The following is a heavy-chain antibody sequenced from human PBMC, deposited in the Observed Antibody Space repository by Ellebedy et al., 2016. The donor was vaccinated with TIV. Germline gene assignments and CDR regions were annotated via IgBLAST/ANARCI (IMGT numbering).Heavy chain of an antibody. V-gene: IGHV3-48*02. D-gene: IGHD6-19*01. CDR2: ISSSSSTI. CDR3: ASSGWGKSYYGMDV. Sequence: GGSLRLXCAASGFTFSSYSMNWVRQAPGKGLEWVSYISSSSSTIYYADSVKGRFTISRDNAKNSLYLQMNSLRDEDTAVYYCASSGWGKSYYGMDVWGQGTTVTVSS. CDR1: GFTFSSYS. J-gene: IGHJ6*02.